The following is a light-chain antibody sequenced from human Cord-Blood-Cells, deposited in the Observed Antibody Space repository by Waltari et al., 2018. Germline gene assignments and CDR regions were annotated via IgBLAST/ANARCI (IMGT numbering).Light chain of an antibody. CDR3: CSYAGSSTYV. CDR2: EGS. Sequence: QSAPTQPAPVSGSPGQSITISCTGTSSDVGSYNLVSWYQQPPGKAPKLMIYEGSKRPSGVSNRFSGSKSGNTASLTISGLQAEDEADYYCCSYAGSSTYVFGTGTKVTVL. CDR1: SSDVGSYNL. V-gene: IGLV2-23*01. J-gene: IGLJ1*01.